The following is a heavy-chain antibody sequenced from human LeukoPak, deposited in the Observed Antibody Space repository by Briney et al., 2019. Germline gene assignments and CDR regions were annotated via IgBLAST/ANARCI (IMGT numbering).Heavy chain of an antibody. J-gene: IGHJ5*02. D-gene: IGHD3-16*01. V-gene: IGHV4-38-2*02. CDR1: GYSISSGYY. CDR3: AKGDWFDP. CDR2: MYHGGSA. Sequence: SETLSLTCTVSGYSISSGYYWGWIRQPPGKGLEWIGSMYHGGSAYYNPSLKSRVTMSLDTSKNQFSLKLSSVTAADTAVYYCAKGDWFDPWGQGTLVTVSS.